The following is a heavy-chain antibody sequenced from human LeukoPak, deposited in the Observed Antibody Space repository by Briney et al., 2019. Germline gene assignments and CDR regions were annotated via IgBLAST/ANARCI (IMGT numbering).Heavy chain of an antibody. V-gene: IGHV3-23*01. CDR3: AISPSSISWYRRFHY. CDR1: GFSFSRHW. CDR2: ISGSGDNT. Sequence: QSGGSLRLSCEASGFSFSRHWMHWVRQAPGKGLEWVSSISGSGDNTYNADSVKGRFTISRDNSKNTLYLQMDSLRAEDTAVYYCAISPSSISWYRRFHYWGQGTLVTVSS. D-gene: IGHD6-13*01. J-gene: IGHJ4*02.